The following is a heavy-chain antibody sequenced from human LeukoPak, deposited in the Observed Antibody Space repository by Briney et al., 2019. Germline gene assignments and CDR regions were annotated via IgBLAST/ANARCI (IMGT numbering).Heavy chain of an antibody. J-gene: IGHJ5*02. CDR3: ASVSCSSTSCYAFGDPNWFDP. Sequence: KPSETLSLTCAVYGGSFSGYYWSWIRQPPGKGLEWIGEINHSESTNYNPSLKSRVTISVDTSKNQFSLKLSSVTAADTAVHYCASVSCSSTSCYAFGDPNWFDPWGQGTLVTVSS. CDR1: GGSFSGYY. CDR2: INHSEST. V-gene: IGHV4-34*01. D-gene: IGHD2-2*01.